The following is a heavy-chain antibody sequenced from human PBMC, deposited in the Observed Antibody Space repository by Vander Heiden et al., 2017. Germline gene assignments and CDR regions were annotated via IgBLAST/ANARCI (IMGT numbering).Heavy chain of an antibody. CDR1: FMFSSYA. D-gene: IGHD5-18*01. J-gene: IGHJ4*02. CDR2: ISYDGSNK. CDR3: ARAPDTAMVMSYFDY. Sequence: FMFSSYAMHWVRQAPGKGLEWVAVISYDGSNKYYADSVKGRFTISRDNSKNTLYLQMNSLRAEDTAVYYCARAPDTAMVMSYFDYWGQGTLVTVSS. V-gene: IGHV3-30-3*01.